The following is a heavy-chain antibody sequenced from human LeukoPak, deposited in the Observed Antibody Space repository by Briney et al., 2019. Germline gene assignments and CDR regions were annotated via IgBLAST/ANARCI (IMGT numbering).Heavy chain of an antibody. Sequence: GGSLRLSCTASGFTFRNAWMSWVRQAPGKGLEWVGRIRSETDDGTTDYAAPVKGRVTISRDDSKNTLYLRMNNLNTEDTAVYYCTTNVLRWELFDYWGQGTLVTVSS. CDR1: GFTFRNAW. CDR2: IRSETDDGTT. CDR3: TTNVLRWELFDY. V-gene: IGHV3-15*01. D-gene: IGHD1-26*01. J-gene: IGHJ4*02.